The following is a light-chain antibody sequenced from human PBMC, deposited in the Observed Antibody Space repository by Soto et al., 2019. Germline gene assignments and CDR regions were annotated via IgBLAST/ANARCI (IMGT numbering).Light chain of an antibody. Sequence: EIMLTQSPATLSLSPGERATLSCRASQSISSHLAWYQQKPGQAPRLLIYDASNRATGVPARFSGSGSGTDFTLTISSLEPEDFAIYYCQQRSNWPLTFGGRTKVEIK. CDR3: QQRSNWPLT. J-gene: IGKJ4*01. V-gene: IGKV3-11*01. CDR2: DAS. CDR1: QSISSH.